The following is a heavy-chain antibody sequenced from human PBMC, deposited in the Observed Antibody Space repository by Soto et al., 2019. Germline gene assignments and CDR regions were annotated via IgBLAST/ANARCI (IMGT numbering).Heavy chain of an antibody. V-gene: IGHV1-46*03. D-gene: IGHD4-4*01. CDR2: INPSGGST. Sequence: ASVKVSCKASGYTFTSYYMHWVRQAPGQGLEWMGIINPSGGSTSYAQKFQGRVTMTRDTSTSTAYMELSSLRSEDTAVYYCARASDYSKPKNRNKFDPWGQGTLVTVSS. CDR1: GYTFTSYY. CDR3: ARASDYSKPKNRNKFDP. J-gene: IGHJ5*02.